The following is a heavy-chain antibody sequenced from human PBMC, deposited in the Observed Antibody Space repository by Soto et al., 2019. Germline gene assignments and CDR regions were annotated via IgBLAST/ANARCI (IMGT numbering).Heavy chain of an antibody. J-gene: IGHJ4*02. CDR3: AKGIAAAGGYFDY. D-gene: IGHD6-13*01. V-gene: IGHV3-23*01. CDR2: ISGSGGST. Sequence: GGSLRLSCAASGFTFSSYAMSWVRQAPGKGLEWVSAISGSGGSTYYADSVKGRFTISRDNAKNTLYLQMNSLRAEDTAVYYCAKGIAAAGGYFDYWGQGTLVTVSS. CDR1: GFTFSSYA.